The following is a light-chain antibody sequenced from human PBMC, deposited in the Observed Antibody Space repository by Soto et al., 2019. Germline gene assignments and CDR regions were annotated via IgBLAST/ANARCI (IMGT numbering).Light chain of an antibody. J-gene: IGLJ3*02. Sequence: QSALTQPASVSGSPGQSITISCTGTSSDVGGYNYVSWYQHHPGKAPKLMIYEVSNRPSGVSNRFSGSKSGNTASLTIPGLQAEDEADYYCSSYTGTTGVMFGGGTKLTVL. CDR1: SSDVGGYNY. CDR3: SSYTGTTGVM. V-gene: IGLV2-14*01. CDR2: EVS.